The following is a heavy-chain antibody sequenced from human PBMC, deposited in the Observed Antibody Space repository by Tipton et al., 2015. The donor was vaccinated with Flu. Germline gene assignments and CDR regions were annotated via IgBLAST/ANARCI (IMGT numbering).Heavy chain of an antibody. CDR2: IYYSGST. V-gene: IGHV4-59*01. CDR3: ARARGYCSGGHCYSYYFDY. CDR1: GGSISGYY. Sequence: TLSLTCTVSGGSISGYYWTWIRQPPGKGLEWIGYIYYSGSTNYNPSLKSRVTISVDTSKNQFSLKLSSVTAADTAVYYCARARGYCSGGHCYSYYFDYWGQGTLVTISS. D-gene: IGHD2-15*01. J-gene: IGHJ4*02.